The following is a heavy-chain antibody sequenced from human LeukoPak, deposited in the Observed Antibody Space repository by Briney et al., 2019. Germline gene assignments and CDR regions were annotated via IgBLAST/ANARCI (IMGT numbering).Heavy chain of an antibody. D-gene: IGHD2-21*02. Sequence: GGSLRLSCAASGFTFSSYAMHWVRQAPGKGLEWVAVISYDGSNKYYADSVKGRFTISRDNSKNTLYLQMNSLRAEDTAVYYCAKDFTAYCGGDCYYFDYWGQGTLVTVSS. V-gene: IGHV3-30*04. J-gene: IGHJ4*02. CDR2: ISYDGSNK. CDR3: AKDFTAYCGGDCYYFDY. CDR1: GFTFSSYA.